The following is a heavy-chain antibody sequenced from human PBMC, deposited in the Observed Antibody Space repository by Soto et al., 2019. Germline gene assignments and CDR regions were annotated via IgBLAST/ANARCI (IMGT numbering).Heavy chain of an antibody. Sequence: SETLSLTFTVSGGSIRSYYWSWIRQPAGKGLEWIGRMHTSGSTNYNPSLKSRVTISVDMSKNQISLKLTSVTAADTAVYYCARTGLEWLSFFDYWGQGTLVTVSS. V-gene: IGHV4-4*07. J-gene: IGHJ4*02. CDR2: MHTSGST. CDR1: GGSIRSYY. CDR3: ARTGLEWLSFFDY. D-gene: IGHD3-3*01.